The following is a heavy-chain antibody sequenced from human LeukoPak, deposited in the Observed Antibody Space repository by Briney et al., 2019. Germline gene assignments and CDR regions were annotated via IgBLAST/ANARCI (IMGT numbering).Heavy chain of an antibody. CDR3: AREGGYGDYVLGRDY. CDR1: GYTFTNYG. D-gene: IGHD4-17*01. CDR2: ISAYNGNT. V-gene: IGHV1-18*01. Sequence: GASVKVSCKASGYTFTNYGISWVRQAPGQGLEWMGWISAYNGNTNYAQKLQGRVTMTTDTSTSTAYMELRSLRSDDTAVYYCAREGGYGDYVLGRDYWGQGTLVTVSS. J-gene: IGHJ4*02.